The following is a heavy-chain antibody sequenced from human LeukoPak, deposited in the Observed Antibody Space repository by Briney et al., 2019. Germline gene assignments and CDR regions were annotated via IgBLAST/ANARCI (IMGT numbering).Heavy chain of an antibody. V-gene: IGHV3-7*01. CDR1: AFTLSGYW. J-gene: IGHJ3*02. Sequence: PGGSLRLSCAASAFTLSGYWMTWVRQAPGKGLEWVANINRDGSEKHYVDSVKGQFTISRDNARNSLFLQMDSLRAEDTALYFCARDDGGRYSAGWYDAFDIWGPGTMVTVSS. D-gene: IGHD6-13*01. CDR2: INRDGSEK. CDR3: ARDDGGRYSAGWYDAFDI.